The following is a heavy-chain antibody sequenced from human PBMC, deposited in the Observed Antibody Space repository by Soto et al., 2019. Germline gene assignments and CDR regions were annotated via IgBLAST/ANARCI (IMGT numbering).Heavy chain of an antibody. D-gene: IGHD1-1*01. V-gene: IGHV3-23*01. CDR1: GFVFSHYA. CDR3: ARRTAVRNVDY. Sequence: EVQLLESGGGLVQPGGSLTVSCAASGFVFSHYAMTWVRQAPGKGLEWVSTVSENGDYTSYADSVKGRFTISRDKSKNTVLVQMNSLRAEDTAVYYCARRTAVRNVDYWGQGTLGTVSS. J-gene: IGHJ4*02. CDR2: VSENGDYT.